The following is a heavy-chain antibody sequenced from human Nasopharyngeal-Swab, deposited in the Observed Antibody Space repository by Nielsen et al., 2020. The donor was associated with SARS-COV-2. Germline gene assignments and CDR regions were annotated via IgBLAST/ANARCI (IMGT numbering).Heavy chain of an antibody. CDR3: AGAVAGTGWDY. D-gene: IGHD6-19*01. CDR2: IYYSGST. V-gene: IGHV4-59*01. Sequence: APGKGPEWIGYIYYSGSTNYSPSLKSRVTISVDTSKNQFSLKLSSVTAADTAVYYCAGAVAGTGWDYWGQGTRVTVSS. J-gene: IGHJ4*02.